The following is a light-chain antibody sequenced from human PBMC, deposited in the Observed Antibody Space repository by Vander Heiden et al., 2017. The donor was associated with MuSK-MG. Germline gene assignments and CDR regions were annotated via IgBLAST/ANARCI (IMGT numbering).Light chain of an antibody. Sequence: SVTTQPPPSLPVSLAERATITCQASHSALPCSTNKNYLAWYQQKPGQPPKLLIYWASTRESGVPDRFSGSGSGTDFTLTISSLQTEDVAVYYCQQSRYVPFTFGRGTKVDIK. J-gene: IGKJ3*01. CDR3: QQSRYVPFT. CDR2: WAS. CDR1: HSALPCSTNKNY. V-gene: IGKV4-1*01.